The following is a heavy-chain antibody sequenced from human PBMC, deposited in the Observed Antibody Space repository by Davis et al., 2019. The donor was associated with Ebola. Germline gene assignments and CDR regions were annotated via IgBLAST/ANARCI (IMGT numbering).Heavy chain of an antibody. CDR2: INPNSGGT. D-gene: IGHD2-15*01. CDR1: GYTFTSYG. CDR3: ASLDPCGCSGGSCYCFDY. Sequence: ASVKVSCKASGYTFTSYGISWVRQAPGQGLEWMGWINPNSGGTNYAQKFQGRVTMTRDTSISTAYMELSRLRSDDTAVYYCASLDPCGCSGGSCYCFDYWGQGTLVTVSS. J-gene: IGHJ4*02. V-gene: IGHV1-2*02.